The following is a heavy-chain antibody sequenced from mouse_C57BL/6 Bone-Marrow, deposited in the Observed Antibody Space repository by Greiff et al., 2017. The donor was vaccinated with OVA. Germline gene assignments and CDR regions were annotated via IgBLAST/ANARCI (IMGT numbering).Heavy chain of an antibody. Sequence: VQLQQSGAELAKPGASVKLSCKASGYTFTSYWMHWVKQRPGQGLEWIGYINPSSGYTKYNQKFKDKATLTAYKSSSTAYMQLSSLTYEDSAVYYCANIYYDYDYFDYWGQGTTLTVSS. CDR2: INPSSGYT. V-gene: IGHV1-7*01. D-gene: IGHD2-4*01. CDR3: ANIYYDYDYFDY. CDR1: GYTFTSYW. J-gene: IGHJ2*01.